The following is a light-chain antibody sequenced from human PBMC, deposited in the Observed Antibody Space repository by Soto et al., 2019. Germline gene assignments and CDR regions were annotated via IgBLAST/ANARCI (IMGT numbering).Light chain of an antibody. J-gene: IGKJ2*01. CDR2: DAT. CDR1: ESIGMW. CDR3: QEYDSYSYA. Sequence: DLQMTQSPSTLSASVGDRVTITCRASESIGMWLAWYQQKPGKAPKLLIYDATTLESGVPSRFSGRSSDTEFTLTISGLQPDDFATYYCQEYDSYSYAFGQGTKVDNK. V-gene: IGKV1-5*01.